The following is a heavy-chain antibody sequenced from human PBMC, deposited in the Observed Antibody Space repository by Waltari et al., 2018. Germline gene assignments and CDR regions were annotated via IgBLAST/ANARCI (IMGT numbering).Heavy chain of an antibody. CDR2: INPNSGGT. J-gene: IGHJ4*02. Sequence: QVQLVQSGAEVKKPGASVKVSCKASGYTFTGYYMHWVRQAPGQGLGWMGWINPNSGGTNYAQKFQGWVTMTRDTSISTAYMELSRLRSDDTAVYYCARATSGDIVVVPEGIWVFDYWGQGTLVTVSS. CDR1: GYTFTGYY. V-gene: IGHV1-2*04. D-gene: IGHD2-2*01. CDR3: ARATSGDIVVVPEGIWVFDY.